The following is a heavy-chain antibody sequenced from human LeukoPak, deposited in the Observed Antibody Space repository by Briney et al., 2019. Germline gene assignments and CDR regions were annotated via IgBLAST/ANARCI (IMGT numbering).Heavy chain of an antibody. D-gene: IGHD2-2*01. V-gene: IGHV3-23*01. CDR1: GLSFSTYA. Sequence: GGSLRLSCTASGLSFSTYAMSWVRQAPGEGLEWVSVISGSGGSTSYTDSLKGRFTISRDNSKNTLHLQMSRLRAEDTALYYCVKDRCDRTTCPEVWGQGTLVTVSS. J-gene: IGHJ4*02. CDR2: ISGSGGST. CDR3: VKDRCDRTTCPEV.